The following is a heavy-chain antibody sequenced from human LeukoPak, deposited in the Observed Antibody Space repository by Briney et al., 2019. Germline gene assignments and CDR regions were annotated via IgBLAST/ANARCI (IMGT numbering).Heavy chain of an antibody. Sequence: GGSLRLSCAASGFTFSDYYMSWIRQAPGKGLEWVSYISSSSSYTNYADSVKGRFTISRDNAKNSLYLQMNSLRAEDTAVYYCARDGDYYGSGKSYDYWGQGTLVTVSS. CDR1: GFTFSDYY. CDR3: ARDGDYYGSGKSYDY. V-gene: IGHV3-11*05. CDR2: ISSSSSYT. J-gene: IGHJ4*02. D-gene: IGHD3-10*01.